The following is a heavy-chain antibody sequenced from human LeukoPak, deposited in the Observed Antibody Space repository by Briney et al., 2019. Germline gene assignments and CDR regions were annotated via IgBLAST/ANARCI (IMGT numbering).Heavy chain of an antibody. CDR2: ISGRSGTI. Sequence: GGSLRLSCAASAFTFSDYSMNWVRQAPGKGLEWISYISGRSGTIYYADSVRGRFTISRDSAKNSMYLQMNSLRAEDTAVYYCARDRLTSGSYFFDYWGQGTLVTVSS. D-gene: IGHD1-26*01. CDR3: ARDRLTSGSYFFDY. V-gene: IGHV3-48*01. CDR1: AFTFSDYS. J-gene: IGHJ4*02.